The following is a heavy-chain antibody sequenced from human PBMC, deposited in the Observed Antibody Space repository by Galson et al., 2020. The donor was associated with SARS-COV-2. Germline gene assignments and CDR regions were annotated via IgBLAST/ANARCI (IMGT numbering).Heavy chain of an antibody. Sequence: SETLSLTCTVSGGSISSSSYYWGWIRQPPGKGLEWIGSIYYSGSTYYNPSLKSRVTISVDTSKNQFSLKLSSVTAADTAVYYCARGDYVGYYYYCGMDVWGQGTTVTVSS. CDR3: ARGDYVGYYYYCGMDV. CDR2: IYYSGST. J-gene: IGHJ6*02. D-gene: IGHD4-17*01. CDR1: GGSISSSSYY. V-gene: IGHV4-39*01.